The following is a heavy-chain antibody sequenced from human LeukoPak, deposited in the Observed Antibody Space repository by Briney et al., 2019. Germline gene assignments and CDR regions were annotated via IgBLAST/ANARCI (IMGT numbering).Heavy chain of an antibody. Sequence: GGSLRLSCAASGFTFSSYAMHWVRQAPGKGLEWVAVISYDGSNKYYADSAKGRFTISRDNSKNTLYLQMNSLRAEDTAVYYCAPSTSGGSGWLVDYWGQGTLVTVSS. CDR1: GFTFSSYA. CDR2: ISYDGSNK. D-gene: IGHD6-19*01. J-gene: IGHJ4*02. CDR3: APSTSGGSGWLVDY. V-gene: IGHV3-30-3*01.